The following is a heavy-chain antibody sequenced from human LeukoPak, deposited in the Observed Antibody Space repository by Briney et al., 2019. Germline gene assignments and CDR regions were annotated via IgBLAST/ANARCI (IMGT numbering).Heavy chain of an antibody. CDR2: MNPNSGNT. CDR3: ARAYGSGSYNWFDP. CDR1: GYTFTSYD. Sequence: ESSVKVSCKASGYTFTSYDINWVRQATGQGVEWMGWMNPNSGNTGYAQKFQGRVTVTRNTSISTAYMELSSLRSEDTAVYYCARAYGSGSYNWFDPWGQGTLVTVSS. D-gene: IGHD3-10*01. V-gene: IGHV1-8*01. J-gene: IGHJ5*02.